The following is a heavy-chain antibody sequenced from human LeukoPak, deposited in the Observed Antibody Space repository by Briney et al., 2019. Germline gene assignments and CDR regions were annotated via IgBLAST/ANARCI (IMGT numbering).Heavy chain of an antibody. CDR1: GFTFSSYA. CDR3: ARRAGAYSHPYDY. J-gene: IGHJ4*02. V-gene: IGHV3-30*14. Sequence: PGRSLRLSCAASGFTFSSYAMHWVRQAPAKGLGWVAVISYDGSNKYYADSVKSRLTISRDNSKNTLYLQMNSLRAEDTAVYYCARRAGAYSHPYDYWGQGTLVTVSS. D-gene: IGHD4/OR15-4a*01. CDR2: ISYDGSNK.